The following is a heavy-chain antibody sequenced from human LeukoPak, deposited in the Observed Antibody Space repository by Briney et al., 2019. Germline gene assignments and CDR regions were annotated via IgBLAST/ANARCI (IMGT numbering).Heavy chain of an antibody. V-gene: IGHV1-18*01. Sequence: ASVKVSCKASGYAFTSYGISWVRQAPGQGLARVGWISAYNGNTNYAQKLQGRVTMTTDTSTRKAYTELRSLRYDDTAVYYCARERMAPRGYYFDYWGQGTLVTVSS. J-gene: IGHJ4*02. D-gene: IGHD5-12*01. CDR1: GYAFTSYG. CDR2: ISAYNGNT. CDR3: ARERMAPRGYYFDY.